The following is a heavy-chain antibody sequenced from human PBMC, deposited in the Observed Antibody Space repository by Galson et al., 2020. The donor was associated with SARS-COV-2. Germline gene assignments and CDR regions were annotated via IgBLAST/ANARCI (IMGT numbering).Heavy chain of an antibody. D-gene: IGHD6-19*01. Sequence: SETLSLTCDISGASVSGNRAAWNWIRQTPSRGLEWLGRTFFRSTWSYDYAGSVQSRITINADTSKNQFSLQLNSVTPEDTAVYYCARDWNGWSLDYWGQGSLVTVSS. V-gene: IGHV6-1*01. CDR1: GASVSGNRAA. CDR3: ARDWNGWSLDY. CDR2: TFFRSTWSY. J-gene: IGHJ4*02.